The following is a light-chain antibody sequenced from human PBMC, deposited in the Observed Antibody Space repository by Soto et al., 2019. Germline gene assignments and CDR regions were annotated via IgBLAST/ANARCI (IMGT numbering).Light chain of an antibody. Sequence: EIVVTQSPATLSVSPGERATLSCRASQSVSSNFAWYQQKPGQAPRLLISGASTRATGIPARFSGSGSGTEFTLTITSLQSEDFAVYYCQQYNAWPRTFGQGTKVEIK. J-gene: IGKJ1*01. V-gene: IGKV3-15*01. CDR1: QSVSSN. CDR3: QQYNAWPRT. CDR2: GAS.